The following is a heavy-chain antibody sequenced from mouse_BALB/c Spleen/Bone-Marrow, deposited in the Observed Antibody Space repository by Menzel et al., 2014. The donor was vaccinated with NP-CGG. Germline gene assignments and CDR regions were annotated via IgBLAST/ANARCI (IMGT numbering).Heavy chain of an antibody. CDR1: GYIFTAYV. Sequence: VQLQQSGPELVKPGASVKMSCKASGYIFTAYVMHWVKQKPGQGLEWIGFFNPYNDDSNYNEKFKGKATLTSGKSSSTAYMELSSLTSEDSAVYYCAREGWLLRFDYWGQGTTLTVSS. CDR3: AREGWLLRFDY. CDR2: FNPYNDDS. D-gene: IGHD2-3*01. V-gene: IGHV1-14*01. J-gene: IGHJ2*01.